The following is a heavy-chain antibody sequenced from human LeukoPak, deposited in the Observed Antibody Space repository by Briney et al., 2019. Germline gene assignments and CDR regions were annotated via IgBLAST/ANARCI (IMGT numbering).Heavy chain of an antibody. Sequence: GRSLRLSCAASGFAFSSYGMHWFRQAPDGGREWLAVIWYDGSNKYYVDSVKGRFTISRDNAKNTLYLQMNSLGAEDTAVYYCAKDRSGISDYWGQGTLVTVSS. CDR2: IWYDGSNK. CDR3: AKDRSGISDY. J-gene: IGHJ4*01. V-gene: IGHV3-33*06. D-gene: IGHD3-10*01. CDR1: GFAFSSYG.